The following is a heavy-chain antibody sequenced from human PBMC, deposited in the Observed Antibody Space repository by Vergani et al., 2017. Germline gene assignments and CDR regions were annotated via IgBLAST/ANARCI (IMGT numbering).Heavy chain of an antibody. CDR1: GGSISSGSYY. CDR3: ARGGPTSGNWFDP. D-gene: IGHD3-10*01. CDR2: IYTSGST. V-gene: IGHV4-61*02. Sequence: QVQLQESGPGLVKPSQTLSLTCTVSGGSISSGSYYWSWIRQPAGKGLEWIGRIYTSGSTNYNPSLKSRVTISVDTSKNQFSLKLSSVTAADTAVYYCARGGPTSGNWFDPWGQGTLVTVSS. J-gene: IGHJ5*02.